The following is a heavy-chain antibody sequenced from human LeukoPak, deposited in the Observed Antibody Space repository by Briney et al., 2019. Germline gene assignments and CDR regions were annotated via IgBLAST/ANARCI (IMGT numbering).Heavy chain of an antibody. J-gene: IGHJ3*02. V-gene: IGHV1-18*01. CDR3: ATPAPGNDAFDI. CDR2: ISAYNGKT. D-gene: IGHD4-23*01. CDR1: GYTFSSYA. Sequence: ASVKVSCKASGYTFSSYAISWVRQAPGQGLEWMGWISAYNGKTNYAQNLQGRVTMTTDTSTSTAYMELRSLRSDDTAVYYCATPAPGNDAFDIWGQGTMVTVFS.